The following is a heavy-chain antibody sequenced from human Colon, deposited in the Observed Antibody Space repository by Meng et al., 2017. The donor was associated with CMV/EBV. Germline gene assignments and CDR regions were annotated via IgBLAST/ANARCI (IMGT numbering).Heavy chain of an antibody. CDR1: GFSLSTGWVG. D-gene: IGHD6-6*01. V-gene: IGHV2-5*02. J-gene: IGHJ4*02. CDR3: AHRMGRIAARVFDY. CDR2: IYWDDDK. Sequence: QIPLKESGPTLWKPAPSLSQAFTLSGFSLSTGWVGVGWIRQPPGKALEWLALIYWDDDKRYSPSLKSRLTITKDTSKNQVVLTMTNMDPVDTAKYYCAHRMGRIAARVFDYWGQGTLVTVSS.